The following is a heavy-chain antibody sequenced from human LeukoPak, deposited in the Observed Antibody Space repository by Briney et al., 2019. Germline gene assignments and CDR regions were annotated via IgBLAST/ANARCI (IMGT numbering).Heavy chain of an antibody. V-gene: IGHV4-34*01. CDR2: INHSGST. Sequence: GSLRLSCAASGFTFSSYSMNWVRQPPGKGLEWIGEINHSGSTNYNPSLKSRVTISVDTSKNQFSLKLSSVTAADTAVYYCARTSRVYNYWGQGTLVTVSS. CDR3: ARTSRVYNY. J-gene: IGHJ4*02. D-gene: IGHD6-13*01. CDR1: GFTFSSYS.